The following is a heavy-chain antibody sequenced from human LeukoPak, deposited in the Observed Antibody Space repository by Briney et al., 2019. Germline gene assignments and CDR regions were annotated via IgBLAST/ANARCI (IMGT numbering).Heavy chain of an antibody. Sequence: PSETLSLTCTVSGGSISSYYWSWIRQPPGKGLEWIGYIYYSGTTNYNPSLKSRVTISVDTSKNQFSLKLSSVTAADTTVYYCARGVYIAAAQYAYWGQGTLVTVSS. D-gene: IGHD6-13*01. CDR3: ARGVYIAAAQYAY. V-gene: IGHV4-59*01. CDR1: GGSISSYY. CDR2: IYYSGTT. J-gene: IGHJ4*02.